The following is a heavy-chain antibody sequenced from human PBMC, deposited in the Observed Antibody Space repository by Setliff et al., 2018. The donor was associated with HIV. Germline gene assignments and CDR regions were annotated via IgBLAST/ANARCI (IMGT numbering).Heavy chain of an antibody. CDR3: ARGSGYTRSWVPGGS. CDR2: VNPNSGGT. V-gene: IGHV1-2*02. D-gene: IGHD6-13*01. Sequence: ASVKVSCKASGYTFTGYYMHWVRQAPGQGLEWMGWVNPNSGGTNYAQKFQGRVTMTRDTSISTAYMELSRVKSDDTAVYYCARGSGYTRSWVPGGSWGQGTMVTVSS. J-gene: IGHJ3*01. CDR1: GYTFTGYY.